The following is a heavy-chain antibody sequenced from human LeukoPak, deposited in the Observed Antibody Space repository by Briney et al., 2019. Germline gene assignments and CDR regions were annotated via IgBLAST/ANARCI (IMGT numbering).Heavy chain of an antibody. Sequence: GGSLRLSCAASGFIVSSNYMSWVRQAPGKGLEWVSVIFSGGNTYYADSVKGRFTISRDNSKNTLYLQMNSLRAEDTAVYYCARGFYDFWSGGNAFDIWGQGTMVTVSS. CDR1: GFIVSSNY. CDR2: IFSGGNT. V-gene: IGHV3-53*01. D-gene: IGHD3-3*01. CDR3: ARGFYDFWSGGNAFDI. J-gene: IGHJ3*02.